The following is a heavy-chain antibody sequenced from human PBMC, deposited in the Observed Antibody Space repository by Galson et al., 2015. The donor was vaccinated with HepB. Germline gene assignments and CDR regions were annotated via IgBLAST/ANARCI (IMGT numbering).Heavy chain of an antibody. D-gene: IGHD2-15*01. J-gene: IGHJ4*02. CDR3: AKDGIMVANNPYHFHY. CDR2: ITSSGGNS. Sequence: SLRLSCAASGFSFTRYAMTWVRQAPGKGPEWVSSITSSGGNSYYTDSVKGQFTVSRDNSKNTLLLQLNSLRAEDTAMYFCAKDGIMVANNPYHFHYWGQGTLVTVSS. CDR1: GFSFTRYA. V-gene: IGHV3-23*01.